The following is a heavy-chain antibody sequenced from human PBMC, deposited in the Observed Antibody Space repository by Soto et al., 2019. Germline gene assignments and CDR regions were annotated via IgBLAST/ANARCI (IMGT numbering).Heavy chain of an antibody. Sequence: SETLSLTCTVSSGSISGYYWNWIRQPPGKGLEWIGYIYYSGSTNYNPSLQGRVTISVDTSKNQVSLKLSSVTAADTAVYYCANWGGLNFPRLYWGPGTLVTVSS. V-gene: IGHV4-59*12. CDR2: IYYSGST. D-gene: IGHD3-16*01. J-gene: IGHJ4*02. CDR3: ANWGGLNFPRLY. CDR1: SGSISGYY.